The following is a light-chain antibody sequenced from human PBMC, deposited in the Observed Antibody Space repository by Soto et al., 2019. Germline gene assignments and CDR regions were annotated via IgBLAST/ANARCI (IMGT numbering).Light chain of an antibody. CDR3: QQYSSYST. J-gene: IGKJ4*01. CDR1: QSISNW. CDR2: KAS. Sequence: DIQMTQSPSTLSASVADRVTITCRASQSISNWLAWYQQKPGKAPKLLLYKASTLESGVPSRFSGSGSGTEFTLTISSLQPDDFATYYCQQYSSYSTFGGGTKVETK. V-gene: IGKV1-5*03.